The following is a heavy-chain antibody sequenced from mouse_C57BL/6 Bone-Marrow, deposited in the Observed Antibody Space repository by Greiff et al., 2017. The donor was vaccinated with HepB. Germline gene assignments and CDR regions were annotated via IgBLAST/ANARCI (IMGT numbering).Heavy chain of an antibody. CDR1: GYTFTSYT. V-gene: IGHV1-4*01. D-gene: IGHD2-4*01. J-gene: IGHJ2*01. CDR3: AFYDYDYFDY. Sequence: VQLVESGAELARPGASVKMSCKASGYTFTSYTMHWVKQKPGQGLEWIVYINPSSGDTKYNQKFKDKATFTADKSSSTAYMQLSSLNSEDSAVYYCAFYDYDYFDYWCRGTTPTVSS. CDR2: INPSSGDT.